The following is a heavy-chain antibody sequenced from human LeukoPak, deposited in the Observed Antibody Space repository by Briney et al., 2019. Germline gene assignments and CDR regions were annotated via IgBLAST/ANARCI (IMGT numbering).Heavy chain of an antibody. J-gene: IGHJ4*02. CDR2: INPNSGGT. Sequence: ASVKVSCKASGYTFTGYYIHWVRQAPGQGLEWMGWINPNSGGTNYAQKFQGRVTMTRDTSISTAYMELSRLRSDDTAVYYCARGDHYDVLTGFQTPSHLSDYWGQGTLVTVSS. D-gene: IGHD3-9*01. V-gene: IGHV1-2*02. CDR3: ARGDHYDVLTGFQTPSHLSDY. CDR1: GYTFTGYY.